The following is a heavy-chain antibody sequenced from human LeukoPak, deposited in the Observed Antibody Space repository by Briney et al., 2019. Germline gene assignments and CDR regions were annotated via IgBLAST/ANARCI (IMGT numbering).Heavy chain of an antibody. D-gene: IGHD2-2*01. CDR1: GFTFTSYS. J-gene: IGHJ4*02. Sequence: GGSLRLSCAASGFTFTSYSMNWVRQAPGKGLVWVSRINSDGSSTSYADSVKGRFTISKDNAKNTVYLQMNNLRAEDTAVYYCVSFYETYWGRGTLVTVSS. V-gene: IGHV3-74*01. CDR3: VSFYETY. CDR2: INSDGSST.